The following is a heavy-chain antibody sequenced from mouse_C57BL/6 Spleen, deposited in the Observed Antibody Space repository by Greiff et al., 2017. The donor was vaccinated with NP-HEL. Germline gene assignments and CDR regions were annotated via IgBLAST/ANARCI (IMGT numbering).Heavy chain of an antibody. CDR1: GYSFTGYY. D-gene: IGHD1-1*01. Sequence: VQLQQSGPELVKPGASVKISCKASGYSFTGYYMNWVKQSPEKSLEWIGEINPSTGGTTYNQKFKAKATLTVDKSSSTSYMQLKSLTSEDSAVYYCARGIYYYGSSRYFDVWGTGTTVTVSS. CDR3: ARGIYYYGSSRYFDV. J-gene: IGHJ1*03. V-gene: IGHV1-42*01. CDR2: INPSTGGT.